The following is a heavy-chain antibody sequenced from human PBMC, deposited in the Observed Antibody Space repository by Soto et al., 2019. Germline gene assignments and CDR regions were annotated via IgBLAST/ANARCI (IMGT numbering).Heavy chain of an antibody. J-gene: IGHJ4*02. CDR1: GYTFTSYG. D-gene: IGHD6-19*01. Sequence: ASVKVSCKASGYTFTSYGINWVRRAPGQGLEWMGWISAYNGNTNYAQNLQGRVTMTTDTSTSTAYMELRSLRSDDTAVYYCARVAPMYSSGWYYFDYWGQGTLVTVSS. CDR2: ISAYNGNT. V-gene: IGHV1-18*01. CDR3: ARVAPMYSSGWYYFDY.